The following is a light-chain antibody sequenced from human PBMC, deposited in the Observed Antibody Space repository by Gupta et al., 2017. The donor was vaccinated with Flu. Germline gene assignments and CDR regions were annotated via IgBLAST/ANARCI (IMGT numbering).Light chain of an antibody. CDR2: AAS. J-gene: IGKJ2*03. CDR1: QGISSY. Sequence: AIRMTQSPSSFSASKGDRVTITCRASQGISSYLAWYQQKPGKAPKLLIYAASTLQSGVPSRFSGSGSGTDFTLTISCLQSEDFATYYCQQYYSYPPRFGQGTKLEIK. CDR3: QQYYSYPPR. V-gene: IGKV1-8*01.